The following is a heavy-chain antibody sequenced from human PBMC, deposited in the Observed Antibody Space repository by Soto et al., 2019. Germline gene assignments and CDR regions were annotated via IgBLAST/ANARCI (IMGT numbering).Heavy chain of an antibody. CDR1: GYTFTDYY. CDR2: INPNNGGT. D-gene: IGHD1-1*01. J-gene: IGHJ4*02. V-gene: IGHV1-2*04. Sequence: GASVKVSCKASGYTFTDYYMHWARQAPGQGLEWMGWINPNNGGTSYAQKFEGWVTMTRDTSISTAYMEVRRLTSDDTAVYYCARGSPTTTPFDYWGQGTLVTVSS. CDR3: ARGSPTTTPFDY.